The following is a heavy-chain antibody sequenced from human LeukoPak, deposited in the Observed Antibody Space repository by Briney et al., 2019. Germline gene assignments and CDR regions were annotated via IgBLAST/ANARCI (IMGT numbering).Heavy chain of an antibody. J-gene: IGHJ4*02. CDR2: ISGSGGST. CDR1: GFTFSSYA. CDR3: AKARPTVTTGLIDY. Sequence: TGGSLRLSCAASGFTFSSYAMSWVRQAPGKGLEWVSAISGSGGSTYYADSVKGRSTISRDNSKNTLYLHMNSLRAEDTAVYYCAKARPTVTTGLIDYWGQGTLVTVSS. D-gene: IGHD4-11*01. V-gene: IGHV3-23*01.